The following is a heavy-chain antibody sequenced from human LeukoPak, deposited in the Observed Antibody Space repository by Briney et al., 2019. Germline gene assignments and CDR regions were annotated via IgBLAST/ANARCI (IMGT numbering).Heavy chain of an antibody. Sequence: SETLSLTCTVSGGSISSGGYYWSWIRQHPGKGLEWIGYIYYSGSTYYNPSLKSRVTISVDTSKNQFSLKLSSVTAADTAVYYCARRITIFHWFDPWGQGTLVTVSS. J-gene: IGHJ5*02. CDR1: GGSISSGGYY. V-gene: IGHV4-31*03. CDR2: IYYSGST. D-gene: IGHD3-3*01. CDR3: ARRITIFHWFDP.